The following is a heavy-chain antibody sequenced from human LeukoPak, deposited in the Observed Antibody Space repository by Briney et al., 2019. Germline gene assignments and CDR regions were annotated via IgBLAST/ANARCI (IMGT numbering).Heavy chain of an antibody. CDR2: ISGSGST. V-gene: IGHV3-23*01. CDR1: GFTFSSYA. J-gene: IGHJ4*02. CDR3: AKGGRYCSSTSCPFDY. D-gene: IGHD2-2*01. Sequence: GGSLRLSCAASGFTFSSYAMSWVRQAREKGLEWVSFISGSGSTYYEDSVKGRFTISRDNSKNTLYLQMNSLRAEDTAVYYCAKGGRYCSSTSCPFDYWGQGTLVTVST.